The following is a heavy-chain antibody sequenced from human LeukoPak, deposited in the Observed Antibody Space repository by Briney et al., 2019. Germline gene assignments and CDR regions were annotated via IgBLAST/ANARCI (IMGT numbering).Heavy chain of an antibody. D-gene: IGHD2-2*01. J-gene: IGHJ6*03. CDR3: ARRLGYCSSTSCYSRPEDYYYYMDV. Sequence: SETLSLTCAVYGGSFSGYYWSWIRQPPGKGLEWIGEINHSGSTNYNPSLKSRVTISVDTSKNQFSLKLSSVTAADTAVYYCARRLGYCSSTSCYSRPEDYYYYMDVWGKGTTVTISS. CDR2: INHSGST. V-gene: IGHV4-34*01. CDR1: GGSFSGYY.